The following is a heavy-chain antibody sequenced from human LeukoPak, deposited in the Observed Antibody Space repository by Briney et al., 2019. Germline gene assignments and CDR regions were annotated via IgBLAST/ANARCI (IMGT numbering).Heavy chain of an antibody. Sequence: SETLSLTCTVSGGSISSYYWSWIRQPPGKGLEWIGYIYYSGSTNYNPSLKSRVTISVDTSKNQFSLKLSSVTAADTAVYYCARDLLGKADYWGQGTLVTVSS. D-gene: IGHD3-16*01. CDR2: IYYSGST. CDR1: GGSISSYY. CDR3: ARDLLGKADY. J-gene: IGHJ4*02. V-gene: IGHV4-59*01.